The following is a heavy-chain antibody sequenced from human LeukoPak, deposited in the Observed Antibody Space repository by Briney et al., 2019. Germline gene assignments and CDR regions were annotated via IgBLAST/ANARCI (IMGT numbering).Heavy chain of an antibody. J-gene: IGHJ4*02. Sequence: PGRSLRLSCAAPGFTFSSYSMNWVRQAPGKGLEWVSSISSSSSYIYYADSVKGRFTISRDNAKNSLYLQMNSLRAEDTAVYYCARDSSSWYEDQSTWFDYWGQGTLVTVSS. CDR2: ISSSSSYI. D-gene: IGHD6-13*01. V-gene: IGHV3-21*01. CDR1: GFTFSSYS. CDR3: ARDSSSWYEDQSTWFDY.